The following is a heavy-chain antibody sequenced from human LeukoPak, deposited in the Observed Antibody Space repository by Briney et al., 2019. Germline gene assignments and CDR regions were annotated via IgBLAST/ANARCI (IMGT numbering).Heavy chain of an antibody. CDR2: ISIISDYL. J-gene: IGHJ3*02. V-gene: IGHV3-21*01. CDR3: ARALNYYDSGGYYYGAFDI. Sequence: PGGSLRLSCAASGFTFYSYAMSWVRQAPGKGLEWVSSISIISDYLYYADSVKGRFTISRDNAKNSLYLQMNSLRAEDTAVYYCARALNYYDSGGYYYGAFDIWGQGTMVTVSS. CDR1: GFTFYSYA. D-gene: IGHD3-22*01.